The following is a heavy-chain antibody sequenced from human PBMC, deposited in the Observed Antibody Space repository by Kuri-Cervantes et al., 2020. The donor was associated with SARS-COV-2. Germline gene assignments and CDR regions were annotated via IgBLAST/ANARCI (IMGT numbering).Heavy chain of an antibody. Sequence: GSLRLSCTVSGYSISSGYYWGWIRQPPGKGLEWIGYIYYSGSTNYNPSLKSRVTISVDTSKNQFSLKLSSVTAADTAVYYCASEWELRYWGQGTLVTVSS. J-gene: IGHJ4*02. CDR2: IYYSGST. CDR1: GYSISSGYY. V-gene: IGHV4-38-2*02. CDR3: ASEWELRY. D-gene: IGHD1-26*01.